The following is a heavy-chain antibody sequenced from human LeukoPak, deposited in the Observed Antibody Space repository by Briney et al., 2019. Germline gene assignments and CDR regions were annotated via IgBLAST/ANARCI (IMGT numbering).Heavy chain of an antibody. V-gene: IGHV3-21*01. J-gene: IGHJ4*02. CDR3: ARHRTASDY. CDR1: GFTFSTYS. Sequence: GALSLSCAASGFTFSTYSMTWVRQAPGKGLEWVSSITSSSSYIYYADSVKGRFTISRDNAKSSLYLQMNSLRAEDTALYYCARHRTASDYWGQGTLVTVSS. CDR2: ITSSSSYI. D-gene: IGHD3-16*02.